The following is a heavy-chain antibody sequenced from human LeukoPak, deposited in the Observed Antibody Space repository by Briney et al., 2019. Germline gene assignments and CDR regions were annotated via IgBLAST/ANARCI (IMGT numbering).Heavy chain of an antibody. CDR2: INPNSGGT. Sequence: ASVKVSCKASGYTFTGYYMHWVRQAPGQGLEWMGWINPNSGGTNYAQKVQGRVTMTRDTSITTAYMELSRLRSDDTAVYYCASSSKGGYSRDAFDIWGQGTMVTVSS. J-gene: IGHJ3*02. CDR1: GYTFTGYY. D-gene: IGHD6-13*01. V-gene: IGHV1-2*02. CDR3: ASSSKGGYSRDAFDI.